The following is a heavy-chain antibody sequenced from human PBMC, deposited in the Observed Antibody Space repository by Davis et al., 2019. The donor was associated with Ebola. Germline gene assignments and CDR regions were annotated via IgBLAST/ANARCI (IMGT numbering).Heavy chain of an antibody. CDR2: ISSSGSTI. Sequence: GESLKISCAASGFTFSDYYMSWIRQAPGKGLEWVSYISSSGSTIYYADSVKGRFTISRDNAKNSLYLQMNSLRAEDTAVYYCARGESESSGWYPPPPVYYYYYYMDVWGKGTTVTVSS. CDR1: GFTFSDYY. V-gene: IGHV3-11*04. D-gene: IGHD6-19*01. CDR3: ARGESESSGWYPPPPVYYYYYYMDV. J-gene: IGHJ6*03.